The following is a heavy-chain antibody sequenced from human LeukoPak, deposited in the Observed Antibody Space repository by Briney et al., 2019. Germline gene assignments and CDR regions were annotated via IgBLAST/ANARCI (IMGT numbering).Heavy chain of an antibody. CDR2: IGSSSSYI. CDR1: GFTFSSYS. Sequence: PGGSLRLSCAASGFTFSSYSMNWVRQAPGKGLEWVSSIGSSSSYIYYADSVKGRFTISRDNAKNSLYLQMNSLRAEDTAVYYCASRDLSTSCYDYWGQGTLVTVSS. CDR3: ASRDLSTSCYDY. J-gene: IGHJ4*02. D-gene: IGHD2-2*01. V-gene: IGHV3-21*01.